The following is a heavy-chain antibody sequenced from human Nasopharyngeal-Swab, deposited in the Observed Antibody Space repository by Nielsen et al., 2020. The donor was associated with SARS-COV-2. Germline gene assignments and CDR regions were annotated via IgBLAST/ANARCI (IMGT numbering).Heavy chain of an antibody. CDR3: ARAVGYCSSTSCYYYYGMDV. CDR1: GFTFSSYD. V-gene: IGHV3-13*04. D-gene: IGHD2-2*03. Sequence: GVLKISCAASGFTFSSYDMHWVRQDTGKGLEWVSAIGTAGDTYYPGSVKGRFTISRENAKNSLYLQMNSLRAGDTAVYYCARAVGYCSSTSCYYYYGMDVWGQGTTVTVSS. CDR2: IGTAGDT. J-gene: IGHJ6*02.